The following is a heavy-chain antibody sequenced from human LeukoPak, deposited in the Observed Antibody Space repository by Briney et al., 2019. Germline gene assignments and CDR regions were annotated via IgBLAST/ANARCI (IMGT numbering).Heavy chain of an antibody. J-gene: IGHJ6*04. CDR2: IYTSGST. CDR3: ASLGTIFGVVIV. Sequence: PSETLSLTCTVSGGSISSGSYYWSWIRQPAGGGLEWIGRIYTSGSTNYNPSLKSRVTISVDTSKNQFSLKLSSVTAADTAVYYCASLGTIFGVVIVWGKGTTVTVSS. CDR1: GGSISSGSYY. D-gene: IGHD3-3*01. V-gene: IGHV4-61*02.